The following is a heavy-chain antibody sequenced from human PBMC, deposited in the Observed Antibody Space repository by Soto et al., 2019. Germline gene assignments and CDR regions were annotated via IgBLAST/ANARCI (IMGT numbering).Heavy chain of an antibody. Sequence: SETLSLTCTVSGGSISSSSYYWGWIRQPPGKGLEWIGSIYYSGSTYYNPSLKSRVTISVDTSKNQFSLKLSSVTAADTAVYYCAIKVGRTSGGTYYCYGMDVWGQGTTVTVSS. CDR2: IYYSGST. CDR1: GGSISSSSYY. J-gene: IGHJ6*02. CDR3: AIKVGRTSGGTYYCYGMDV. D-gene: IGHD2-15*01. V-gene: IGHV4-39*01.